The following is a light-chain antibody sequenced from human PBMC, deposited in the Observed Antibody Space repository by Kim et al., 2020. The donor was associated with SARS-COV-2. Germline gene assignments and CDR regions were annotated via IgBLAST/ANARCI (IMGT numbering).Light chain of an antibody. CDR1: KLGYKH. CDR2: QHS. Sequence: SHRQTPILTGPGDKLGYKHCCCYQQKPGQSPVLVIYQHSKRPSGIPERFSGSNSGNTATLTISGTQAMDEADYYCQAWDSSTPYVFGTGTKVTVL. J-gene: IGLJ1*01. CDR3: QAWDSSTPYV. V-gene: IGLV3-1*01.